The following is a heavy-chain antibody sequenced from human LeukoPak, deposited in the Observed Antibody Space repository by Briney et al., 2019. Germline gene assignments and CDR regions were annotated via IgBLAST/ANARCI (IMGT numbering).Heavy chain of an antibody. CDR2: IIPIFGTA. CDR3: ARDPPSFNYCSSTSCYRIGLGY. D-gene: IGHD2-2*02. J-gene: IGHJ4*02. CDR1: GYTFTSYG. Sequence: EASVKVSCKASGYTFTSYGISWVRQAPGQGLEWMGGIIPIFGTANYAQKFQGRVTITADESTSTAYMELSSLRSEDTAVYYCARDPPSFNYCSSTSCYRIGLGYWGQGTLVTVSS. V-gene: IGHV1-69*13.